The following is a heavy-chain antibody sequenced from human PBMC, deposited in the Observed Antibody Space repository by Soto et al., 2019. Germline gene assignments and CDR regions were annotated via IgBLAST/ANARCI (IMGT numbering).Heavy chain of an antibody. J-gene: IGHJ4*02. Sequence: EVQLVESGGGLVQPGGSLRLSCAASGFNFRTYWMHWVRQAPGKGLVWVSRINTDGSIRSYADSVKGRFTISRDNAKNTLNLQMTSLRVDATAVYYCVRDFFRWGQGTLVTVSS. V-gene: IGHV3-74*01. CDR1: GFNFRTYW. CDR3: VRDFFR. CDR2: INTDGSIR.